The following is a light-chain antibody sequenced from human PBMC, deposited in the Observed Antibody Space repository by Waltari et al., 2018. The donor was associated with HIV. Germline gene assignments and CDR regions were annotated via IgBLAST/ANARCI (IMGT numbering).Light chain of an antibody. V-gene: IGKV1-12*01. J-gene: IGKJ1*01. CDR1: QSIRSW. CDR3: QQGNSFPRT. Sequence: DVHMTQSPSFVSASVGDRLILTCRASQSIRSWLAWYQQKPGKAPKLLIYAASTLQSGVPSRFSGSGSGTDFTLTISSLQSEDFATYYCQQGNSFPRTFGQGTKVEIK. CDR2: AAS.